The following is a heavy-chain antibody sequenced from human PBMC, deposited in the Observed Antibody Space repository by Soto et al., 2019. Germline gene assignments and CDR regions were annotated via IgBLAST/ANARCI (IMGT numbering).Heavy chain of an antibody. J-gene: IGHJ4*02. V-gene: IGHV1-46*01. CDR1: GYTFTSYY. D-gene: IGHD2-15*01. CDR2: INPSGGST. Sequence: ASVKVSCKASGYTFTSYYMHWVRQAPGQGLEWMGIINPSGGSTSYAQKFQGRVTMTRDTSTSTVYMELSSLRSEDTAVYYCALLVVWWGRPDVFDYWGQGTLLTVSS. CDR3: ALLVVWWGRPDVFDY.